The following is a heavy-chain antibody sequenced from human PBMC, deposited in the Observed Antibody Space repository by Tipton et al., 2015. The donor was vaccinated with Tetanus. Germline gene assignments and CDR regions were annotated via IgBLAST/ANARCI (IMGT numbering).Heavy chain of an antibody. CDR2: IYYSGSP. D-gene: IGHD2-8*01. CDR3: ARERARGARGCNYFDC. J-gene: IGHJ4*02. CDR1: GGSISSGGYY. Sequence: TLSLTCTVSGGSISSGGYYWSWIRQHPGKGLEWIGDIYYSGSPYYNPSLKSRVTMSVDTSKNQISLMLNSVTAADPGVYYCARERARGARGCNYFDCWGQRALVTVSS. V-gene: IGHV4-31*03.